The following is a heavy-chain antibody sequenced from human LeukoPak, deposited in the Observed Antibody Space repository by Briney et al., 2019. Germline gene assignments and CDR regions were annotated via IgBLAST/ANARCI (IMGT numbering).Heavy chain of an antibody. CDR3: ARVYDSRYYFDY. CDR2: ISYDGSNK. D-gene: IGHD3-3*01. CDR1: GFTFSTYA. J-gene: IGHJ4*02. V-gene: IGHV3-30-3*01. Sequence: GGSLRLSCAASGFTFSTYAMHWVRQAPGKGLEWVAFISYDGSNKYYADSVKGRFTISRDNSKNTLYLQMNSLRAEDTAVYYCARVYDSRYYFDYWGQGTLVTVSS.